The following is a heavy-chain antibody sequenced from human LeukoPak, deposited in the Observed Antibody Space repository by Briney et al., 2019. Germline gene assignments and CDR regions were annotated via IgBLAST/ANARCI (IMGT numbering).Heavy chain of an antibody. Sequence: GASVKVSCKASGYTFTTYYMHWVRQAPGQGLEWMGTINPSGGSTTYAQKFQGRVTMTRDTSTSTFYMELNSLRSEDSAVYYCARDFDYFGSGSSEYYWGHGALVTVS. D-gene: IGHD3-10*01. CDR1: GYTFTTYY. J-gene: IGHJ4*01. CDR3: ARDFDYFGSGSSEYY. V-gene: IGHV1-46*01. CDR2: INPSGGST.